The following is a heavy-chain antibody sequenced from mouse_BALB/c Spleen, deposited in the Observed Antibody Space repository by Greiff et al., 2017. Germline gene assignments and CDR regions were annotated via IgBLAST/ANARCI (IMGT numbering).Heavy chain of an antibody. J-gene: IGHJ4*01. Sequence: VKLVESGPGLVAPSQSLSITCTVSGFSLTSYGVHWVRQPPGKGLEWLGVIWAGGSTNYNSALMSRLSISKDNSKSQVFLKMNSLQTDDTAMYYCARGGYRYEYAMDYWGQGTSVTVSS. D-gene: IGHD2-14*01. CDR2: IWAGGST. CDR3: ARGGYRYEYAMDY. V-gene: IGHV2-9*02. CDR1: GFSLTSYG.